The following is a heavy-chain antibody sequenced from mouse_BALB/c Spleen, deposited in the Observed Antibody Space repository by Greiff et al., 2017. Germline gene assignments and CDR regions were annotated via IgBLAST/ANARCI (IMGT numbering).Heavy chain of an antibody. Sequence: DVKLVESGPGLVKPSQSLSLTCSVTGYSITSGYYWNWIRQFPGNKLEWMGYISYDGSNNYNPSLKNRISITRDTSKNQFFLKLNSVTTEDTATYYCAKGGLRPWFAYWGQGTLVTVSA. J-gene: IGHJ3*01. CDR1: GYSITSGYY. CDR3: AKGGLRPWFAY. V-gene: IGHV3-6*02. D-gene: IGHD2-4*01. CDR2: ISYDGSN.